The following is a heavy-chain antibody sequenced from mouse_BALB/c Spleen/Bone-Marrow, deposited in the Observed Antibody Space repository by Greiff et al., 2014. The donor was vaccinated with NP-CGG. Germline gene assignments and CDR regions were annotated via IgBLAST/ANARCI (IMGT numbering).Heavy chain of an antibody. CDR3: VRKYGKGGDY. CDR1: AYTFTGYW. J-gene: IGHJ2*01. D-gene: IGHD2-10*02. CDR2: IDPSDSET. Sequence: QVQLQQSGAELVRPGASVKLSCKASAYTFTGYWMNWVRQRPGQGLEWIGMIDPSDSETHYNEMFKDKATLTVDKSSSTVYMQFSGLTSEDSAVYYCVRKYGKGGDYWGQGTTLTVSS. V-gene: IGHV1-61*01.